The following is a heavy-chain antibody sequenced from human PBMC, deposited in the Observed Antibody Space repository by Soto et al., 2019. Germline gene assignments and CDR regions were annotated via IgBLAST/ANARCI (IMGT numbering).Heavy chain of an antibody. CDR2: IKQDGSEK. V-gene: IGHV3-7*01. J-gene: IGHJ4*02. Sequence: PGGSLRLSCAASGFTFSSFWMTWVRQAPGKGLEWVANIKQDGSEKHHVASVKGRFTISRDNSKNTLYLQMNSLRAEDTAVYYCARDHGYGENSAPVKAPPYYFDYWGQGTLVTVSS. CDR1: GFTFSSFW. CDR3: ARDHGYGENSAPVKAPPYYFDY. D-gene: IGHD4-17*01.